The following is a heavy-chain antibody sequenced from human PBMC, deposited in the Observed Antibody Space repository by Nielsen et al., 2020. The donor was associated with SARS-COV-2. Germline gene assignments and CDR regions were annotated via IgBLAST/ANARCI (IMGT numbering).Heavy chain of an antibody. J-gene: IGHJ4*02. D-gene: IGHD3-16*02. Sequence: ASVKVSCKASGYTFTYYAINWVRQAPGQGLEWMGWINTNTGNTTYAQGFTGRFVFSLDTFVSTAYLEISSLEAQDTAVYYCAREQADGLHLGDLSFPHDYWGQGTLVTVS. CDR1: GYTFTYYA. CDR2: INTNTGNT. V-gene: IGHV7-4-1*02. CDR3: AREQADGLHLGDLSFPHDY.